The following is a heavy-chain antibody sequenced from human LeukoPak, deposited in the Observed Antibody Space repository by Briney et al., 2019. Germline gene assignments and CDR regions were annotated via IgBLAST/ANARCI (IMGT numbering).Heavy chain of an antibody. CDR1: GGSFSGYY. CDR3: ARGLGDYYGSGCYFDY. V-gene: IGHV4-34*01. CDR2: INHSGST. Sequence: SETLSLACAVYGGSFSGYYWSWIRQPPGKGLEWIGEINHSGSTNYNPSLKSRVTISVDTSKNQFSPKLSSVTAADTAVYYCARGLGDYYGSGCYFDYWGQGTLVTVSS. J-gene: IGHJ4*02. D-gene: IGHD3-10*01.